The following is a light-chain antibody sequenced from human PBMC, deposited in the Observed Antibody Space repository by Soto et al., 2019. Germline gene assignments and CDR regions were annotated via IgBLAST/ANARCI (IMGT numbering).Light chain of an antibody. CDR2: DAS. V-gene: IGKV3-11*01. CDR1: QSVNSY. Sequence: EIVLTQSPATLSLSPGERASLSCRASQSVNSYLAWYQQKPGQAPRLLIYDASNRAAGIPARFSGSGSGTDFTLTISSLDPEDFAVYYCQQRSNWPPVTFGGGTRVEIK. J-gene: IGKJ4*01. CDR3: QQRSNWPPVT.